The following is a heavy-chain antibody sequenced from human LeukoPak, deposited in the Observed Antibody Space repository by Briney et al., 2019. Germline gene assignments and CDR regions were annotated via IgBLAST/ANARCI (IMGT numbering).Heavy chain of an antibody. Sequence: PGGSLRLSCAASGFTFSVYAMSWVRQAPGKGLEWVSAISGSGGSTYYADSVKGRFTISRDNSKNMLFLQMNSLRAEDTAVYYCARYYDSSGYYFGLGFDYWGQGTLVTVSS. V-gene: IGHV3-23*01. CDR1: GFTFSVYA. J-gene: IGHJ4*02. CDR2: ISGSGGST. CDR3: ARYYDSSGYYFGLGFDY. D-gene: IGHD3-22*01.